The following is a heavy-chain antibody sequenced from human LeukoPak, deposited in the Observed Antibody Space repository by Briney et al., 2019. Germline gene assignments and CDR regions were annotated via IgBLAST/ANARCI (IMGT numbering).Heavy chain of an antibody. J-gene: IGHJ1*01. V-gene: IGHV3-23*01. CDR1: GFTFSSHS. CDR2: ISGSGGST. D-gene: IGHD6-19*01. Sequence: GGSLRLSCAASGFTFSSHSMSWIRQAPGKGLEWVSAISGSGGSTYYADSVKGRFTISRDNSKNTLYLQMNSLRAEDTAVYYCAKTGLAFEYFQHWGQGTLVTVSS. CDR3: AKTGLAFEYFQH.